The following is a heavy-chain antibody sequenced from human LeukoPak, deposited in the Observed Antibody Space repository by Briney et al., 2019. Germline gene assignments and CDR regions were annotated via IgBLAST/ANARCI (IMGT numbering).Heavy chain of an antibody. CDR3: ARVPRVVVPAAMTAFDI. D-gene: IGHD2-2*01. CDR1: GGTFSSYA. Sequence: ASVKVSCKASGGTFSSYAISWVRQAPGQGLEWMGRIIPILGIANYAQKFQGRVTITADKSTGTAYMELSSLRSEDTAVYYCARVPRVVVPAAMTAFDIWGQGTMVTVSS. CDR2: IIPILGIA. J-gene: IGHJ3*02. V-gene: IGHV1-69*04.